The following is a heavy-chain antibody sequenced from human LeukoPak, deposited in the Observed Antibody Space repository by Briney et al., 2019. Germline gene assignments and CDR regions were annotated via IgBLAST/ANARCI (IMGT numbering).Heavy chain of an antibody. J-gene: IGHJ4*02. CDR2: VYDIGST. Sequence: SETLSLTCTVSGGSIGSHYWTWIRQTPGKGLEWIGYVYDIGSTKYNPSLKSRVTISVDTSKNQFSLKLSSVTAADTAVYYCARGSGGDGSGSLWGQGTLVTVSS. V-gene: IGHV4-59*11. D-gene: IGHD3-10*01. CDR3: ARGSGGDGSGSL. CDR1: GGSIGSHY.